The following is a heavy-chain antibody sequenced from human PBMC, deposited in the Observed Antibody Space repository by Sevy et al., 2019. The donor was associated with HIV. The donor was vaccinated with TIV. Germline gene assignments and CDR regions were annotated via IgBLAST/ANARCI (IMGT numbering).Heavy chain of an antibody. Sequence: GGSLRLSCAASGFTFNTYAMSWVRQAPGKGLEWVSSITGSGDATYYAASVRGRFTISRDNSKNTAYLLTTSLGVDDTAVYYCARGGLELPLFDYWGQGTLVTVSS. CDR1: GFTFNTYA. D-gene: IGHD1-7*01. CDR2: ITGSGDAT. V-gene: IGHV3-23*01. CDR3: ARGGLELPLFDY. J-gene: IGHJ4*02.